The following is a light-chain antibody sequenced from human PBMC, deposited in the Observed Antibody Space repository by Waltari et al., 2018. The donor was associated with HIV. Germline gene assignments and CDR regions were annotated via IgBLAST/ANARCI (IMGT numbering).Light chain of an antibody. CDR1: QSIISW. Sequence: DIQMTQSPSTLSASVGDRVPITCRASQSIISWLAWYQQKPGKAPKLLIYKASTLQSGVPSRFSGSGSATKFTLTISSLQPDDFATYYCQQYNKHWTFGQGTKVEIK. V-gene: IGKV1-5*03. J-gene: IGKJ1*01. CDR2: KAS. CDR3: QQYNKHWT.